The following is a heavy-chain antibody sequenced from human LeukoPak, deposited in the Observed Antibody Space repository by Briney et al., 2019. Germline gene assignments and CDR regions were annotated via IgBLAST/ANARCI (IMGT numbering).Heavy chain of an antibody. CDR3: ARRRSLYSSGWNGFDY. D-gene: IGHD6-19*01. J-gene: IGHJ4*02. CDR2: IYTSGST. V-gene: IGHV4-61*02. Sequence: PSQTLSLTCTVSGGSISSGSYYWSWIRQPPGKGLEWIGRIYTSGSTNYNPSLKSRVTISVDTSKNQFSLKLSSVTAADTAVYYCARRRSLYSSGWNGFDYWGQGTLVTVSS. CDR1: GGSISSGSYY.